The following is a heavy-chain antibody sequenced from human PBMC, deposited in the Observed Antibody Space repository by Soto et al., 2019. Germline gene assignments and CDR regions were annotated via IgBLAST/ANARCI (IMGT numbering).Heavy chain of an antibody. V-gene: IGHV4-39*01. D-gene: IGHD2-8*01. CDR3: AITLRGNYFGMDV. Sequence: SETLSLTCTVSGGSISSSTYYWGWIRQPPGKGLKWIGSFYYSGSTDYNPSLKSRVTIPVDTSKNQFSLNLISVTAADTGVYYCAITLRGNYFGMDVWGHGTSVTVSS. CDR2: FYYSGST. CDR1: GGSISSSTYY. J-gene: IGHJ6*01.